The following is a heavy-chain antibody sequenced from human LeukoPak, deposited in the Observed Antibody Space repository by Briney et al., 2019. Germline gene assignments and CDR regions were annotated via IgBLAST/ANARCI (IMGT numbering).Heavy chain of an antibody. V-gene: IGHV1-46*01. J-gene: IGHJ4*02. CDR1: GYTFSSYY. CDR3: ARRGDCRGSSCFFDY. CDR2: INPSGGNT. D-gene: IGHD2-15*01. Sequence: ASVKVSCKASGYTFSSYYIHWVRQAPGQGLEWMGIINPSGGNTNYAQKLQGRVTMTRDTSTSTVYMELSRLRSEDTAVYYCARRGDCRGSSCFFDYWGQGTLVTVSS.